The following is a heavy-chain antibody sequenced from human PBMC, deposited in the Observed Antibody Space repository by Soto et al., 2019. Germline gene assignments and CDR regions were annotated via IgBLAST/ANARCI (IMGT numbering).Heavy chain of an antibody. CDR2: IYYSGST. J-gene: IGHJ6*02. CDR1: GGSISSGDYY. CDR3: ASAMTTVTETSYYYYGMDV. V-gene: IGHV4-30-4*01. Sequence: SETLSLTWTVSGGSISSGDYYWSWVRQPPGKGLEWIGYIYYSGSTYYNPSLKSRVTISVDTSKNQFSLKLSSVTAADTAVYYCASAMTTVTETSYYYYGMDVWGQGTTVTVSS. D-gene: IGHD4-4*01.